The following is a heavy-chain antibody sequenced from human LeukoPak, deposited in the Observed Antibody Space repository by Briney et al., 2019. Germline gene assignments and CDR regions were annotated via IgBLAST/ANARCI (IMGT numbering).Heavy chain of an antibody. CDR3: ARDRMEGYSSSWTRAYYYMDV. CDR1: GGSISSYY. V-gene: IGHV4-59*01. CDR2: TYYSGST. D-gene: IGHD6-13*01. J-gene: IGHJ6*03. Sequence: SETLSLTCTVSGGSISSYYWSWIRQPPGKGLEWIGYTYYSGSTNYNPSLKSRVTISVDTSKNQFSLKLSSVTAADTAVYYCARDRMEGYSSSWTRAYYYMDVWGKGTTVTVSS.